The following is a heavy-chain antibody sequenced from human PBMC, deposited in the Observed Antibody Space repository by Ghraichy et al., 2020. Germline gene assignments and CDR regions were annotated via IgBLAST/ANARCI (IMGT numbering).Heavy chain of an antibody. CDR2: IKPDGSEK. J-gene: IGHJ4*02. V-gene: IGHV3-7*03. Sequence: GGSLRLSCAASGFRFSAYWMSWVRQAPGKGLEWVANIKPDGSEKSYVDSVEGRFIISRDNAKNSLYLHMNSLRVEDTAVYYCARDSRGDSVYWGQGSLVTVS. CDR1: GFRFSAYW. CDR3: ARDSRGDSVY.